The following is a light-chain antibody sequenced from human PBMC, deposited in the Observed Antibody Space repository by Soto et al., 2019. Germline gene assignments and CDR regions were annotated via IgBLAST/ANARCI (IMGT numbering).Light chain of an antibody. Sequence: EIVLTQSPATLSLSPGERATLSCRASPSVSSYLAWYQQKAGQAPRLLIYDASNRATGIPARFSGSGSGTAFNFTISSLEPEDYAVYYFQQRSNWPWTFGQGTNVEIK. CDR2: DAS. CDR1: PSVSSY. CDR3: QQRSNWPWT. V-gene: IGKV3-11*01. J-gene: IGKJ1*01.